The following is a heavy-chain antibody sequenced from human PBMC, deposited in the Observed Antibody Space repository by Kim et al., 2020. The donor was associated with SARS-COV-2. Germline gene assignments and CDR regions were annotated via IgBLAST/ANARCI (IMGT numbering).Heavy chain of an antibody. Sequence: AASLKDPFTISRNNTQNTLYLQMNSLRAEDTALYYCAKGYQILYSTFDMWGQGTMVTVSS. CDR3: AKGYQILYSTFDM. D-gene: IGHD3-10*01. J-gene: IGHJ3*02. V-gene: IGHV3-23*01.